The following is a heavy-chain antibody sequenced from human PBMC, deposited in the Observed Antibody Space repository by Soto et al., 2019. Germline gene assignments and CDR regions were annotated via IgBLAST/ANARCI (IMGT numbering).Heavy chain of an antibody. CDR1: GFTFSSYA. Sequence: EVQLLESGGGLVQPGGSLRLSCAASGFTFSSYAMRWVRQAPVKGLEWVSAISGSGDSTYYADSVKGRFTISRDNSKNTLYLQMNSLGAEDTAVYYCARRGSGSYYDYWGQGPLVTVSS. D-gene: IGHD1-26*01. J-gene: IGHJ4*02. CDR2: ISGSGDST. V-gene: IGHV3-23*01. CDR3: ARRGSGSYYDY.